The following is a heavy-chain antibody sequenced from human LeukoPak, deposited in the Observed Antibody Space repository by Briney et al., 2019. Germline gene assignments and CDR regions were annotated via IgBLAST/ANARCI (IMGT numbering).Heavy chain of an antibody. CDR3: TRPYPYYYGSGSWGYYYYMDV. J-gene: IGHJ6*03. CDR2: IRSKAYCGTK. D-gene: IGHD3-10*01. Sequence: HPGGSLRLSCAASGFTFSDYYMSWIRQAPGKGLEWVGFIRSKAYCGTKAYAASVKVRFTISRDDSKSIAYLQMNSLKTEDTAVYYCTRPYPYYYGSGSWGYYYYMDVWGKGTTVTISS. CDR1: GFTFSDYY. V-gene: IGHV3-49*03.